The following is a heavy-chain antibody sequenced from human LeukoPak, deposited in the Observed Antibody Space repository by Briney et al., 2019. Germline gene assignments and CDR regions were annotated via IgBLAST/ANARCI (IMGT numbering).Heavy chain of an antibody. CDR2: IYYSGST. CDR1: GGSISSYY. CDR3: ARAGDFWSGCYFDY. Sequence: PSETLSLTCTVSGGSISSYYWIWIRQPPGRGLEWIGYIYYSGSTNYNPSLKSRVTISVDTSKNQFSLKLSSVTAADTAVYYCARAGDFWSGCYFDYWGQGTLVTVSS. D-gene: IGHD3-3*01. J-gene: IGHJ4*02. V-gene: IGHV4-59*01.